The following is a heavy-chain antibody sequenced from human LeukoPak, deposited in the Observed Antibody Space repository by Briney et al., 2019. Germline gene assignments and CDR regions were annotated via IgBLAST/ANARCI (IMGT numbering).Heavy chain of an antibody. V-gene: IGHV3-30-3*02. J-gene: IGHJ4*02. CDR3: AKTWSGSYLDY. CDR1: RFTFSIYA. Sequence: PGGSLRLSCAASRFTFSIYAMHWVRQAPGKGLEWVAVIPYDGNNKYYADSVQGRFTISRDNSKNTLYLELNSLRAEDTAVYYCAKTWSGSYLDYWGLGTLVTVSA. D-gene: IGHD3-3*01. CDR2: IPYDGNNK.